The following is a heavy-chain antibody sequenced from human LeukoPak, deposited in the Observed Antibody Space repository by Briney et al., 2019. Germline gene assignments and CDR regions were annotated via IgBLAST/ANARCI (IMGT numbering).Heavy chain of an antibody. V-gene: IGHV3-11*06. J-gene: IGHJ4*02. CDR1: GFTFSDYY. CDR3: ARSYYYDSSGYYSH. D-gene: IGHD3-22*01. CDR2: ISISSSYI. Sequence: GGSLRLSCAASGFTFSDYYMIWIRQAPGKGLEWVSYISISSSYIYYADSVKGRFTISRDNAKNSLYLQMNSLRAEDTAVYYCARSYYYDSSGYYSHWGQGTLVTVSS.